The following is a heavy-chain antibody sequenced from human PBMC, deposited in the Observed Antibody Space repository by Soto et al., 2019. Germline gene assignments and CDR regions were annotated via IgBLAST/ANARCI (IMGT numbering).Heavy chain of an antibody. D-gene: IGHD3-9*01. J-gene: IGHJ4*02. V-gene: IGHV3-23*01. Sequence: EVQLLESGGGLVQPGGSLRLSCAASGFTFSSYVMSWVRQAPGKGLEWVSGISGSGGSTYYADSVKGRVTISRDNSKNTLYLQMNSLRAEDTAIYYCAKFSDDILTGYRHFNYWGQGTLVTVSS. CDR1: GFTFSSYV. CDR2: ISGSGGST. CDR3: AKFSDDILTGYRHFNY.